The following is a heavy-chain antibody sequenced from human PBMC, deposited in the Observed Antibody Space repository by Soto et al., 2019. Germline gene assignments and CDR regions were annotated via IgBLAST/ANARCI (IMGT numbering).Heavy chain of an antibody. CDR3: AREAGGSLTRSDFDY. CDR1: GGTFSSYA. CDR2: IIPIFGTA. J-gene: IGHJ4*02. D-gene: IGHD1-26*01. Sequence: ASVKVSCKASGGTFSSYAISWVRQAPGQGLEWMGGIIPIFGTANYAQKFQGRVTITADKSTSTAYMELSSLRSEDTAVYYCAREAGGSLTRSDFDYWGQGTLVTVSS. V-gene: IGHV1-69*06.